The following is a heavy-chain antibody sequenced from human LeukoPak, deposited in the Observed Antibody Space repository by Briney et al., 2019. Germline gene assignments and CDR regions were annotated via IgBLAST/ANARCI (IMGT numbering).Heavy chain of an antibody. V-gene: IGHV4-59*08. D-gene: IGHD2-21*02. CDR1: GGSISSYY. CDR3: ARRSVVTAINFDAFDI. J-gene: IGHJ3*02. Sequence: SETLSLTCTVSGGSISSYYWNWIRQPPGKGLEWIGYIYYTGSTNYNPSLKSRVTISLDTSKNQFSLKLSSVTAADTAVYYCARRSVVTAINFDAFDIWGQGAMVTVSS. CDR2: IYYTGST.